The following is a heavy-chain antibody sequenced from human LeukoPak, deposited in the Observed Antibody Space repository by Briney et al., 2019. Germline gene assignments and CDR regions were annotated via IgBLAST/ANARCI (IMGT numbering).Heavy chain of an antibody. V-gene: IGHV4-39*07. D-gene: IGHD4-23*01. Sequence: SETLSLTCTVSGGSISSSSYYWGWIRQPPGKGLEWIGSIYYSGSTYYDPSLKSRVTISVDTSKNQFSLKLSSVTAADTAVYYCARRRGGTSLDYWGQGTLVTVSS. J-gene: IGHJ4*02. CDR1: GGSISSSSYY. CDR3: ARRRGGTSLDY. CDR2: IYYSGST.